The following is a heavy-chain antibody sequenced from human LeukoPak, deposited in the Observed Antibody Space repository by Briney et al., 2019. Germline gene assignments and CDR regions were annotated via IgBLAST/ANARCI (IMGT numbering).Heavy chain of an antibody. CDR3: ANLWFGELFPPNFDY. J-gene: IGHJ4*02. CDR1: GGTFSSYA. D-gene: IGHD3-10*01. Sequence: ASVKVSCKASGGTFSSYAISWVRQAPGQGLEWMGRIIPILGIANYAQKFQGRVTITADKSTSTAYMELSSLRSEDTAVYYCANLWFGELFPPNFDYWGQGTLVTVSS. CDR2: IIPILGIA. V-gene: IGHV1-69*04.